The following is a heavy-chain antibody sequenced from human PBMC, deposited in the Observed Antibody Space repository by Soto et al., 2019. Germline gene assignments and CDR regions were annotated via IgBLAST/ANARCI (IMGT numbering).Heavy chain of an antibody. Sequence: SVKVSCKASGGTFSSYAISWVRQAPGQGLEWMGGIIPIFGTANYAQKFQGRVTITADESTSTAYMELSSLRSEDTAVYYCARDRLRSIAASVYGMDVWGQGTTVTVSS. CDR2: IIPIFGTA. CDR3: ARDRLRSIAASVYGMDV. J-gene: IGHJ6*02. CDR1: GGTFSSYA. V-gene: IGHV1-69*13. D-gene: IGHD6-6*01.